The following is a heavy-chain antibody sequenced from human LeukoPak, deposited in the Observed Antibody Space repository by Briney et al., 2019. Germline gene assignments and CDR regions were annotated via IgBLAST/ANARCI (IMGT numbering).Heavy chain of an antibody. CDR2: IYHSGST. D-gene: IGHD3-3*01. Sequence: SETLSLTCAVSGGSISSSNWWSWVRQPPGKGLEWIGEIYHSGSTYYNPSLKSRVTISVDTSKNQFSLKLSSVTAADTAVYYCARYYDFWSGQVIFDYWGQGTLVTVSS. CDR3: ARYYDFWSGQVIFDY. J-gene: IGHJ4*02. V-gene: IGHV4-4*02. CDR1: GGSISSSNW.